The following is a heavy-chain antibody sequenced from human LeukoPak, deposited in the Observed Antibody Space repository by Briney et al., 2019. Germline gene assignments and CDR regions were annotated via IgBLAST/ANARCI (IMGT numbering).Heavy chain of an antibody. V-gene: IGHV3-74*03. Sequence: GGILRLCCAAAEVTFGNYWRHWVRQTPGKGLVWVSRINSDGSSITYADSVKGRFTISRDNAKNTLYLQMNSLRVEDTAVYYCAREGRVSGYDFDCWGQGTLVTVSS. CDR3: AREGRVSGYDFDC. CDR2: INSDGSSI. D-gene: IGHD5-12*01. CDR1: EVTFGNYW. J-gene: IGHJ4*02.